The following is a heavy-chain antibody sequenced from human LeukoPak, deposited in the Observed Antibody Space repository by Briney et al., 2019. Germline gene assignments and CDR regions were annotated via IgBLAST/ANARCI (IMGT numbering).Heavy chain of an antibody. V-gene: IGHV1-46*01. J-gene: IGHJ6*02. CDR1: GYTFTSYY. CDR3: ARDRITGTTRHYYYYGMDV. Sequence: ASVKVSCKASGYTFTSYYMHWVRQAPGQGLEXXXXXXPSGGSTSYAQKFQGRVTMTRDTSTSTVYMELSSLRSEDTAVYYCARDRITGTTRHYYYYGMDVWGQGTTVTVSS. CDR2: XXPSGGST. D-gene: IGHD1-7*01.